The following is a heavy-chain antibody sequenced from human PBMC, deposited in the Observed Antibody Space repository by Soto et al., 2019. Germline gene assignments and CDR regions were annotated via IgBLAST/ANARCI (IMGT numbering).Heavy chain of an antibody. CDR1: GFTFSSYA. Sequence: EVQLLESGGGLVQPGGSLRLSCAASGFTFSSYAMSWVRQAPGKGLEWVSAISGRAGNTNYGDSVKGRFTISRDNSKNTLYLQMNSLRADDTAVYFCVTSYSEKYFDSWGQGTLVTVSS. CDR3: VTSYSEKYFDS. V-gene: IGHV3-23*01. D-gene: IGHD1-26*01. J-gene: IGHJ4*02. CDR2: ISGRAGNT.